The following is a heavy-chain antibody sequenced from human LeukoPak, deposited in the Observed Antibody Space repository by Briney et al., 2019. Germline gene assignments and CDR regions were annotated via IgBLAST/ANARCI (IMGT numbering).Heavy chain of an antibody. CDR1: GYTFTSNY. V-gene: IGHV1-46*01. D-gene: IGHD1-7*01. J-gene: IGHJ5*02. Sequence: ASVKVSCKASGYTFTSNYMHWVRQAPGQGLEWMGMINPSSGSPRYAKTVQGRVTMTRDTSTSTVYMEMSSLRSEDTAVYYCARDRGRTMLVDHWGQGTLVTVSS. CDR2: INPSSGSP. CDR3: ARDRGRTMLVDH.